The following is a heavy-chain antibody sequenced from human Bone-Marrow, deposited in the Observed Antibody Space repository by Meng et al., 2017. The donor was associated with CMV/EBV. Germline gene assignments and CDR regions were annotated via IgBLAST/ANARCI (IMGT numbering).Heavy chain of an antibody. D-gene: IGHD3-3*01. V-gene: IGHV4-61*01. CDR3: ARAVYYVTEGFDY. CDR1: GGSVSSGSYY. J-gene: IGHJ4*02. CDR2: IYYSGST. Sequence: LSCTVSGGSVSSGSYYWSWIRQPPGKGLEWIGYIYYSGSTNYNPSLKSRVTISVDTSKNQFSLKLSSVTAADTAVYYCARAVYYVTEGFDYWGQGTLVTVSS.